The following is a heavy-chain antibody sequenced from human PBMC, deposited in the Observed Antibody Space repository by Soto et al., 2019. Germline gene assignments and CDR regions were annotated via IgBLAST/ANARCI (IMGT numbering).Heavy chain of an antibody. Sequence: QVQLQESGPGLVKPSETLSLTCTVSGGSVSSGSYYWSWIRQPPGKGLEGIGYIYYSGSTNYNPSLKSRFTISVDTSKNQFSLKLSSVTAADTAVYYCARDRYYYDSSGYYRFDPWGQGTLVTVSS. J-gene: IGHJ5*02. CDR1: GGSVSSGSYY. CDR3: ARDRYYYDSSGYYRFDP. D-gene: IGHD3-22*01. V-gene: IGHV4-61*01. CDR2: IYYSGST.